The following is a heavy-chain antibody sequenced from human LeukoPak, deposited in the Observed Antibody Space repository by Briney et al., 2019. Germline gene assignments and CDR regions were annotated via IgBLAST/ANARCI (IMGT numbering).Heavy chain of an antibody. CDR2: ISSSSTYI. Sequence: PGGSLRLSCAASGFPFSDYYMNWVRQAPGKGLEWVSAISSSSTYIYYADSVKGRFTISRDNSKNTLYLQMNSLRAEDTAVYYCANQQQLASVWGQGTLVTVSS. J-gene: IGHJ4*02. CDR1: GFPFSDYY. CDR3: ANQQQLASV. D-gene: IGHD6-13*01. V-gene: IGHV3-21*04.